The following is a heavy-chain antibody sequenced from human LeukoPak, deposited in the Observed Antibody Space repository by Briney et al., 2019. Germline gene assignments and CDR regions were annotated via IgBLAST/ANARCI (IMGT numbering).Heavy chain of an antibody. Sequence: GGSLRLSCAASGFTFSSYSMNWVRQAPGKGLEWVSSISSSSSYIYYADSVKGRFTISRDNAKNSLYLQMNSLRAEDTAVYYCAKGGYSYGSAVDYWGQATLVTVSS. CDR3: AKGGYSYGSAVDY. CDR2: ISSSSSYI. D-gene: IGHD5-18*01. CDR1: GFTFSSYS. J-gene: IGHJ4*02. V-gene: IGHV3-21*01.